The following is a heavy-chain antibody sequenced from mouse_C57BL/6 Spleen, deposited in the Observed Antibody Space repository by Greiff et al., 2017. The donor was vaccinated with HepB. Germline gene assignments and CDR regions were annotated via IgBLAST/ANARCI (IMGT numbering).Heavy chain of an antibody. Sequence: VQLKESGPGLVAPSQSLSITCTVSGFSFTSYGVHWVRQPPGKGLEWLVVIWSDGSTTYNSALKSRLSISKDNSKSQVFLKMNSLQTDDTAMYYCARQYGRGVYYAMDYWGQGTSVTVSS. CDR1: GFSFTSYG. CDR3: ARQYGRGVYYAMDY. J-gene: IGHJ4*01. CDR2: IWSDGST. D-gene: IGHD1-1*01. V-gene: IGHV2-6-1*01.